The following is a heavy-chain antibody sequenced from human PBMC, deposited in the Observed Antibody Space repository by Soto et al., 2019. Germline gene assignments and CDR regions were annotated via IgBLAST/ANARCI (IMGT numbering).Heavy chain of an antibody. D-gene: IGHD3-3*01. Sequence: EVQLVESGGGLVQPGGSLRLSCAASGFTFSSYWMSWVRQAPGKGLEWVANIKQDGSEKYYVDSVKGRFTISRDNATNTLYLHMNSLRAKDTAVYYCARDRYPYYDFWSGSLPSYDYGMDVWGQGTTVTVSS. CDR2: IKQDGSEK. CDR1: GFTFSSYW. V-gene: IGHV3-7*01. CDR3: ARDRYPYYDFWSGSLPSYDYGMDV. J-gene: IGHJ6*02.